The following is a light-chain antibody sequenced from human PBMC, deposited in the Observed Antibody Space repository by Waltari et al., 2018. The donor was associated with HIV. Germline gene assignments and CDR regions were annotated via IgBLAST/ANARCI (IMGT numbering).Light chain of an antibody. CDR2: DVS. Sequence: QSALTQPASVSESPGQSITISCTGTSSDIGEYNYVSCFQHHPTQAPKRILFDVSYRPSGVSNRFSGAKSGNTASRTISGLQAEDEADYYCSSYTTIYTWVFGGGTKLTVL. CDR1: SSDIGEYNY. V-gene: IGLV2-14*01. J-gene: IGLJ3*02. CDR3: SSYTTIYTWV.